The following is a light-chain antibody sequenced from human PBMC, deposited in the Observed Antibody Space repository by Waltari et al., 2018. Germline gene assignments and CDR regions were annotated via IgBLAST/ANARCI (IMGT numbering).Light chain of an antibody. J-gene: IGLJ3*02. CDR2: LEGSGSY. CDR1: SGHSSCI. Sequence: QPVLTQSSSASASLGSLVKPTCPLSSGHSSCIVAWHQQQPGKAPRYLMKLEGSGSYNKGSGVPDRFSGSSSGADRYLTISNLQSEDEADYYCETWDSNTWVFGGGTKLTVL. CDR3: ETWDSNTWV. V-gene: IGLV4-60*03.